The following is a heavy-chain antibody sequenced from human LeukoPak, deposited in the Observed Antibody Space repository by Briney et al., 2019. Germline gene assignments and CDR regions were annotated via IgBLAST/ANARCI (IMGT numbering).Heavy chain of an antibody. V-gene: IGHV1-2*02. J-gene: IGHJ4*02. CDR3: ARAPRGYYDSSGYPGH. D-gene: IGHD3-22*01. Sequence: ASVKVSCKASGYTFTGYYMHWVRQAPGQGLEWMGWINPNRGGTNYAQKFQGRVTMTRDTSISTAYMELSRLRSDDTAVYYCARAPRGYYDSSGYPGHWGQGTLVTVSS. CDR2: INPNRGGT. CDR1: GYTFTGYY.